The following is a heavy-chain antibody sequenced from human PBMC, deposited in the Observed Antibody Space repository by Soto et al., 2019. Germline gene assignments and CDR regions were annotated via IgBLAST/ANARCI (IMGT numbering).Heavy chain of an antibody. CDR1: GGSFGGYY. CDR3: ASRYGPSEFDH. CDR2: INHSGST. Sequence: TSETLSLTCAVYGGSFGGYYWSWIRQPPGKGLEWIGEINHSGSTNYNPSLKSRVTISVDTSKNQFSLKLSSVTAADTAVYYCASRYGPSEFDHWGQGSLVTVSS. V-gene: IGHV4-34*01. J-gene: IGHJ4*02. D-gene: IGHD3-9*01.